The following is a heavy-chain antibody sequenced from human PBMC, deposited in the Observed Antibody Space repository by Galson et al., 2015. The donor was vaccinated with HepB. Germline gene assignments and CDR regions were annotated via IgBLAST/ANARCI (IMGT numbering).Heavy chain of an antibody. J-gene: IGHJ6*03. CDR1: GYTLTELS. CDR2: FDPEDGET. V-gene: IGHV1-24*01. CDR3: ATGRNYYDSSGYYYYYYMDV. D-gene: IGHD3-22*01. Sequence: SVKVSCKVSGYTLTELSMHWVRQAPGKGLEWMGGFDPEDGETIYAQKFQGRVTMTEDTSTDTAYMELSSLRSEDTAVYYCATGRNYYDSSGYYYYYYMDVWGKGTTVTVSS.